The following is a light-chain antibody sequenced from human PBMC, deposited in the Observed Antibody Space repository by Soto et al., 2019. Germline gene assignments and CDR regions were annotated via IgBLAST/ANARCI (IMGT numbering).Light chain of an antibody. Sequence: DIQMTQSPSTLSASVGDRVTITCWASQSLRNWLAWYQQKPGKAPKLLIYKASSLESGVPSRFSGSGSGAEFTLTINGLQPDDFATYYCQQYDTHSWTFGQGTKVEIK. J-gene: IGKJ1*01. CDR3: QQYDTHSWT. CDR2: KAS. CDR1: QSLRNW. V-gene: IGKV1-5*03.